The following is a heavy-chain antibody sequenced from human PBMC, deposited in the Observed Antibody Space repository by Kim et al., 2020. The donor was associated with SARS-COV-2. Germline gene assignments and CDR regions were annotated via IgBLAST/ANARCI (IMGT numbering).Heavy chain of an antibody. V-gene: IGHV3-21*01. J-gene: IGHJ4*02. D-gene: IGHD5-12*01. CDR3: ARDHSSGYGGY. CDR1: GFTFSSYS. Sequence: GGSLRLSCAASGFTFSSYSMHWVRQAPGKGLEWVSFITSSSGYINDAESVKGRFIISRDNAKSSLYLQMNSLRPEDTAVYYCARDHSSGYGGYWGQGTL. CDR2: ITSSSGYI.